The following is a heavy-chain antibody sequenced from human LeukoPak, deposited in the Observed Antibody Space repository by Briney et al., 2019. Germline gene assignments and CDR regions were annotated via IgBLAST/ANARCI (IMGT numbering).Heavy chain of an antibody. CDR1: GGSFSGYY. V-gene: IGHV4-59*08. CDR3: AGRSYSSGFYYFDY. D-gene: IGHD6-25*01. CDR2: IYYSGST. J-gene: IGHJ4*02. Sequence: SETLSLTCAVYGGSFSGYYWSWIRQSPGKGLEWIGYIYYSGSTNYNPSLKSRVTISVDTSKNQFSLKLSSVTAADTAVYYCAGRSYSSGFYYFDYWGQGTLVTVSS.